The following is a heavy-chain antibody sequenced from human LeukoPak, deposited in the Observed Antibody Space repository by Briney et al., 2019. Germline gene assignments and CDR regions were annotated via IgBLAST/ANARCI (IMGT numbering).Heavy chain of an antibody. D-gene: IGHD4-17*01. Sequence: SETLSLTCTVSGGSISVYYWSWIRQPAGKGLEWIGRIYTSGSTNYNPSLKSRVTMSVDTSKNQFSLKLSSVTAADTAVYYCARGPTTVTRAFDYWGQGTLVTVSS. V-gene: IGHV4-4*07. J-gene: IGHJ4*02. CDR3: ARGPTTVTRAFDY. CDR1: GGSISVYY. CDR2: IYTSGST.